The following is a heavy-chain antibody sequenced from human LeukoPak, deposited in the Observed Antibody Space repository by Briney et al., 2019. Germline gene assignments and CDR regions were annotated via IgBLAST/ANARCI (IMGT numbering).Heavy chain of an antibody. CDR3: IPANRGPSPLSDY. D-gene: IGHD2/OR15-2a*01. J-gene: IGHJ4*02. CDR1: RFIFSSYA. V-gene: IGHV3-23*01. CDR2: ISGSGGST. Sequence: PGGSLRLSCAASRFIFSSYAMSWVRQAPGKGLEWVSAISGSGGSTYYADSVKGRFTISRDNSKNTLYLQMNSLRAEDTAVYYCIPANRGPSPLSDYWGQGTLVTVSS.